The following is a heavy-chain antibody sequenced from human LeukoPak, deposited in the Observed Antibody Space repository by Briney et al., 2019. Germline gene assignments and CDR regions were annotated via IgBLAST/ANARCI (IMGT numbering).Heavy chain of an antibody. Sequence: GVSLRLSCAASGFTFNNYAMLGVRQARGKGLVGVAVISYDGSNKYYADSVKGRFTISRDNSKNTLYLQMNSLRAEDTAVYYCARDADGHDQGAFDYWGQGTLVTVSS. V-gene: IGHV3-30*04. CDR2: ISYDGSNK. CDR1: GFTFNNYA. J-gene: IGHJ4*02. D-gene: IGHD1-1*01. CDR3: ARDADGHDQGAFDY.